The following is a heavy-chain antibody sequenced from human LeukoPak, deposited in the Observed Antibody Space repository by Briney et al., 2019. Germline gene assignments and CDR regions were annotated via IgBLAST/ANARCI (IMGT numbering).Heavy chain of an antibody. D-gene: IGHD5-18*01. CDR1: GYSFTSYW. V-gene: IGHV5-51*01. Sequence: GESLKISCKGSGYSFTSYWIGWVRQTPGKGLEWMGVIYPDDSRTRYNPSFEGQVTISADKSITTAYLQWSSLKASDTAMYYCACREFYSPWPGPWGQGILVTVSS. CDR2: IYPDDSRT. J-gene: IGHJ5*02. CDR3: ACREFYSPWPGP.